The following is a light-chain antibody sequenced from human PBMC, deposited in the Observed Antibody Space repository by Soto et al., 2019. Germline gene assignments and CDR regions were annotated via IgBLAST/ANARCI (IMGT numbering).Light chain of an antibody. V-gene: IGKV1-12*01. CDR3: QQIKSFPLT. CDR1: QVISDW. Sequence: DIQMTQSPASMSASVGDRVTITCRASQVISDWLAWYQQKLGKAPKLLIYAASSLQSGVPSRFSGSGSGKEFTRSISSLQAEDFANYYCQQIKSFPLTFGQGTRLDIK. J-gene: IGKJ5*01. CDR2: AAS.